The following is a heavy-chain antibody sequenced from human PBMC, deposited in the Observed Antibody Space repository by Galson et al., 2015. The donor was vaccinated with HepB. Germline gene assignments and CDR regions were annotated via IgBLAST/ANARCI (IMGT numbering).Heavy chain of an antibody. Sequence: SLRLSCAASGFTFSSYAMHWVRQAPGKGLEWVAVISYDGSNKYYADSVKGRFTISRDNSKNTLYLQKNSLRAEDTAVYYCARALDIVVVVAATPIDYWAREPWSPSPQ. CDR3: ARALDIVVVVAATPIDY. CDR1: GFTFSSYA. J-gene: IGHJ4*02. D-gene: IGHD2-15*01. CDR2: ISYDGSNK. V-gene: IGHV3-30-3*01.